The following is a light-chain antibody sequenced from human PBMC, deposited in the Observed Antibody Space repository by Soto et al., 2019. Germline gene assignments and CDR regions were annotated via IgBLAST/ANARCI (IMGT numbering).Light chain of an antibody. Sequence: QSALTQPPSASGSPGQSVIISCTGTSSDVGGYNYVSWYQQHPGKAPKVIIYEVSKRPSGVPGRFSGSKSGNTASLTVSGLQAEEEAYYYWSSDAGSTLYVFGTGTKVTVL. J-gene: IGLJ1*01. CDR2: EVS. CDR1: SSDVGGYNY. CDR3: SSDAGSTLYV. V-gene: IGLV2-8*01.